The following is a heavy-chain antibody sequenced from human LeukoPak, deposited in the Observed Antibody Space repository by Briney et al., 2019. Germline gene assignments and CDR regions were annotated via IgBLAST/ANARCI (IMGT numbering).Heavy chain of an antibody. CDR1: GGSFSDYY. V-gene: IGHV4-34*01. Sequence: SETLSLTCAVYGGSFSDYYWSWIRQPPGKGLEWIGEINPSGSTNYSPSLKSRVTISVDTSKKQFSLKLSSVAAADTAVYFCARVGYRYVINDWSRTGLGAYPTKYYYHMDVWDKGTTVTVSS. D-gene: IGHD5-18*01. CDR3: ARVGYRYVINDWSRTGLGAYPTKYYYHMDV. J-gene: IGHJ6*03. CDR2: INPSGST.